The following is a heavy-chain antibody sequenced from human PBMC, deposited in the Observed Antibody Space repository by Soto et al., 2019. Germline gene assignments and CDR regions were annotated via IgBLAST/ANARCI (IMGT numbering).Heavy chain of an antibody. Sequence: QIPLKESGPTLVKPTQTLTLTCTLTGFSLSTSGLGVGWIRQPPGKAMEWLALIYWYDDKRYSPSLKSRLTTTKVTSKNQVVLTMTNMDPVDTATYYCAHRRRGSYFEYWGQGTLVTFSS. CDR2: IYWYDDK. J-gene: IGHJ4*02. V-gene: IGHV2-5*01. D-gene: IGHD3-16*01. CDR1: GFSLSTSGLG. CDR3: AHRRRGSYFEY.